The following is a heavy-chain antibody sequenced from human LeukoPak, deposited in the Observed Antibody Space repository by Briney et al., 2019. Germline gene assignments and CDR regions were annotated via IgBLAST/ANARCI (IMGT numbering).Heavy chain of an antibody. CDR2: ISSSSSYI. V-gene: IGHV3-21*01. D-gene: IGHD1-26*01. J-gene: IGHJ4*02. Sequence: PGGSLRLSCAASGFTFSSYSMNWVRQAPGKGLEWVSSISSSSSYIYYADSVKGRFTISRDNAKNSLYLQMNSLRAEDTAVCYCARGRPTYSGSYFYFDYWGQGTLVTVSS. CDR1: GFTFSSYS. CDR3: ARGRPTYSGSYFYFDY.